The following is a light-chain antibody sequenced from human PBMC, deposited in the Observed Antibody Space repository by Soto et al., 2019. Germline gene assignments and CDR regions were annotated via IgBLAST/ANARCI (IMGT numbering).Light chain of an antibody. Sequence: QSVLTQPRSVSGSPGQSVTISCTGTSSDVGGYNYVSWYQQHPGKAPKLMIYEVNNRPSGVSKRFSGSKAGNTASLTISGLLDDDEADYFCASFRSGTILVFGSGTKVTVL. J-gene: IGLJ1*01. V-gene: IGLV2-11*01. CDR3: ASFRSGTILV. CDR1: SSDVGGYNY. CDR2: EVN.